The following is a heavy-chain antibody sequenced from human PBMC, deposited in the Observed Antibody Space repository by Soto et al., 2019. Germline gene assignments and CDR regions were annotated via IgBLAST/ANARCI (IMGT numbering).Heavy chain of an antibody. J-gene: IGHJ4*02. CDR2: ISAYNGNT. CDR1: GYTFTSYG. V-gene: IGHV1-18*01. CDR3: ARVGGWPPPPDC. D-gene: IGHD6-19*01. Sequence: QVQLVQSGAEVKKPGASVKVSCKASGYTFTSYGISWVRQAPGQGLEWMGWISAYNGNTNYAQKLQGRVPMATVPSTSTAYRELRSLRSDDKAGFFCARVGGWPPPPDCWGQGTLVTVSS.